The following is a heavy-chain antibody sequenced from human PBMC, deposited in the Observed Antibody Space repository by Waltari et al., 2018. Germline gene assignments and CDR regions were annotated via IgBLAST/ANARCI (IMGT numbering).Heavy chain of an antibody. J-gene: IGHJ4*02. V-gene: IGHV4-59*01. CDR1: GGSISSYY. D-gene: IGHD4-17*01. CDR3: ARSYGGNSFDY. CDR2: IYYSGST. Sequence: QVQLQESGPGLVKPSETLSLTCTVSGGSISSYYWSWIRQPPGKGLEWIGYIYYSGSTNYNPSLKSRVTISVDTSKNQFSLKLSSVTAADTVVYYCARSYGGNSFDYWGQGTLVTVSS.